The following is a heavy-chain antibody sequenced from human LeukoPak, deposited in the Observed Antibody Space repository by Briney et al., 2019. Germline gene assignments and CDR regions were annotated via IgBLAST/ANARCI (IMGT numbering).Heavy chain of an antibody. CDR3: ARTAMADNWFDP. CDR2: ISAYNGNT. Sequence: ASVKVSCKASGYTFTSYGISWVRQAPGQGLEWMGWISAYNGNTNYAQKLQGRVTMTPDTSTSTAYMELRSLRSDDTAVYYCARTAMADNWFDPWGQGTLVTVSS. V-gene: IGHV1-18*01. J-gene: IGHJ5*02. CDR1: GYTFTSYG. D-gene: IGHD5-18*01.